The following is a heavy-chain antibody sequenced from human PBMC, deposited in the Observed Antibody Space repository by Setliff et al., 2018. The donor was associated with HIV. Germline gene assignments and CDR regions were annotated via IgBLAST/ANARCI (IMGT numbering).Heavy chain of an antibody. J-gene: IGHJ4*02. CDR1: GYTFTGYY. D-gene: IGHD3-22*01. Sequence: ASVKVSCKASGYTFTGYYMHWVRQAPGQGLEWMGRINPNSGGTKYAQKFQGRVTITRDTSARTAYMELRSLKSDDTAVYYCARPEYESSGRMTYWGQGTLVTVSS. V-gene: IGHV1-2*06. CDR2: INPNSGGT. CDR3: ARPEYESSGRMTY.